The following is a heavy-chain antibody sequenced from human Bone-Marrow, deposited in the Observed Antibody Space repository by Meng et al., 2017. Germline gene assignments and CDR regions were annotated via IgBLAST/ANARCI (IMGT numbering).Heavy chain of an antibody. CDR2: IKPSADGGTA. J-gene: IGHJ4*03. CDR3: TTYSYGSPAF. Sequence: QPVESGGGLVKPGGYLRLSCAASGFTFNNAWMSWVRQAPGKGLEWVGRIKPSADGGTADYAAPVKDRFTISRDDSRNTLYLQMSSLKPEDTALYYCTTYSYGSPAFWGQGTMVTVSS. V-gene: IGHV3-15*01. CDR1: GFTFNNAW. D-gene: IGHD3-10*01.